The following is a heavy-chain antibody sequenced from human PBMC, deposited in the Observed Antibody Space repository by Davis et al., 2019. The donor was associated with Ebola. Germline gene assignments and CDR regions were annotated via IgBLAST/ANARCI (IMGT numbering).Heavy chain of an antibody. V-gene: IGHV1-69*04. J-gene: IGHJ4*02. Sequence: SVKVSCKASGYTFTSYYMHWVRQAPGQGLEWMGRIIPILGIANYAQKFQGRVTITADKSTSTAYMELSSLRSEDTAVYYCARGWSYSSSWYTFDYWGQGTLVTVSS. D-gene: IGHD6-13*01. CDR1: GYTFTSYY. CDR3: ARGWSYSSSWYTFDY. CDR2: IIPILGIA.